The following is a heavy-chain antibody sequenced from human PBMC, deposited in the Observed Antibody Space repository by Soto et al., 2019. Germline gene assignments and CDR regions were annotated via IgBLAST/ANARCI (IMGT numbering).Heavy chain of an antibody. CDR1: RDCINTPKYY. V-gene: IGHV4-39*01. Sequence: SETLSLTCSVSRDCINTPKYYWGWIRQSPGKGLEWIGTIYYNGETFDSPSFKSRLTISVDTSKNQFSLRLKSVTAADTAVYYCARHDGYCSGGRCFSPRHFAYWGQGTLVTVS. CDR3: ARHDGYCSGGRCFSPRHFAY. CDR2: IYYNGET. D-gene: IGHD2-15*01. J-gene: IGHJ4*02.